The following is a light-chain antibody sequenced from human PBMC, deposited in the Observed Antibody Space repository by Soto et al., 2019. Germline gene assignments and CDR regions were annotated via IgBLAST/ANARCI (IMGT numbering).Light chain of an antibody. CDR2: GNT. CDR1: SSYIGAGYD. V-gene: IGLV1-40*01. J-gene: IGLJ2*01. CDR3: QSYHCSLGGYV. Sequence: QSVLTQPPSVSGAPGQRVTISCTGSSSYIGAGYDVHWYQQLPGAAPKLLFYGNTNRPSGVPDRFSGSKSGTSASLAITGPQAEDEDEYYYQSYHCSLGGYVFGAGTKLTVL.